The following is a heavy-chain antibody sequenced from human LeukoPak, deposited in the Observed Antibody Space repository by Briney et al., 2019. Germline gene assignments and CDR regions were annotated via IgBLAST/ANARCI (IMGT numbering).Heavy chain of an antibody. CDR2: INPNSGGT. Sequence: GASVKVSCKASGYTFTGYYMHWVRQAPGQGLEWMGWINPNSGGTNYAQRFQGRVTMTRGTTISPAYMELSRLKCDDTAVFYCARHPMGEWFLYRPGYNLFDPWGQGTLVTVS. CDR1: GYTFTGYY. V-gene: IGHV1-2*02. J-gene: IGHJ5*02. D-gene: IGHD3-3*01. CDR3: ARHPMGEWFLYRPGYNLFDP.